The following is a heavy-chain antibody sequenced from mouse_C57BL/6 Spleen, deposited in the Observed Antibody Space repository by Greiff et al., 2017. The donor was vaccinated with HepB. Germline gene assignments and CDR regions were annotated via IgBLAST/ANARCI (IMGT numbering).Heavy chain of an antibody. V-gene: IGHV1-9*01. J-gene: IGHJ2*01. CDR3: AREGGFITTVVAPFDY. CDR2: ILPGSGST. CDR1: GYTFTGYW. D-gene: IGHD1-1*01. Sequence: VQLKQSGAELMKPGASVKLSCKATGYTFTGYWIEWVKQRPGHGLEWIGEILPGSGSTNYNEKFKGKATFTADTSSNTAYMQLSSLTTEDSAIYYCAREGGFITTVVAPFDYWGQGTTLTVSS.